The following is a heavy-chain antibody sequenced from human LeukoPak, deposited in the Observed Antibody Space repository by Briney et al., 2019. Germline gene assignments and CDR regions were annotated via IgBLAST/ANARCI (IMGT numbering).Heavy chain of an antibody. CDR1: GYTFTSYY. J-gene: IGHJ5*02. V-gene: IGHV1-46*01. CDR2: INPSSGST. CDR3: ARVGYSYGYGPGSWFDP. D-gene: IGHD5-18*01. Sequence: ASVKVSCKASGYTFTSYYMHWVRQAPGQGLEWMGIINPSSGSTSYAQKFQGRVTMTRDTSTSTVYMELSSLRSEDTAVYYCARVGYSYGYGPGSWFDPWGQGTLVTVSS.